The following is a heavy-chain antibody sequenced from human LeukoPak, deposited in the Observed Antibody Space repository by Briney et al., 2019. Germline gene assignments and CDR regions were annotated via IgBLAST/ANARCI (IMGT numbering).Heavy chain of an antibody. CDR1: GYTLTELS. Sequence: ASVKVSCKVSGYTLTELSMHWVRQAPGQRLEWMGWINAGNGNTKYSQKFQGRVTITRDTSASTAYMELSSLRSEDTAVYYCARSPTPLWFGELRYYYGMDVWGQGTTVTVSS. D-gene: IGHD3-10*01. J-gene: IGHJ6*02. CDR2: INAGNGNT. CDR3: ARSPTPLWFGELRYYYGMDV. V-gene: IGHV1-3*01.